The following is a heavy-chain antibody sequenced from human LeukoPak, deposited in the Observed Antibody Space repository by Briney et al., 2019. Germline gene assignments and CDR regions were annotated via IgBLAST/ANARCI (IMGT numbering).Heavy chain of an antibody. CDR1: GYTFTSYG. D-gene: IGHD3-10*01. Sequence: GASVKVSCKASGYTFTSYGISWVRQAPGQGLEWMGWISAYNGNTNYAQKLQGRVTMTTDTSTSTAYMELRSLRSDDTAVYYCAREFTGTRRGSGSYNWFDPWGQGTLVTVSS. J-gene: IGHJ5*02. CDR2: ISAYNGNT. V-gene: IGHV1-18*01. CDR3: AREFTGTRRGSGSYNWFDP.